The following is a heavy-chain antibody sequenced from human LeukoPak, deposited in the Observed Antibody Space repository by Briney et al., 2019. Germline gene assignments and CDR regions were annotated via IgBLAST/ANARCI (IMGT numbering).Heavy chain of an antibody. D-gene: IGHD3-3*01. Sequence: SETLSLTCTVSGGSISSSSYYWGWIRQPPGKGLEWIGSIYYSGSTYYNPSLKSRVTISVDTSKNQFSLKLSSVTAADTAVYYCARQLGFFGVFGPGNWFDPWGQGTLVTVSS. CDR2: IYYSGST. J-gene: IGHJ5*02. V-gene: IGHV4-39*07. CDR3: ARQLGFFGVFGPGNWFDP. CDR1: GGSISSSSYY.